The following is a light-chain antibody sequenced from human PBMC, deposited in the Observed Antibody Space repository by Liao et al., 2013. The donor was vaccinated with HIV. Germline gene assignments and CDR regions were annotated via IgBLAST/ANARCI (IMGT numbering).Light chain of an antibody. CDR2: KDS. J-gene: IGLJ3*02. V-gene: IGLV3-25*03. CDR1: TLGDKS. CDR3: QSADSSGTCPV. Sequence: SYELTQPPSVSVSPGQTASITCSGDTLGDKSPSWYQQRPGQAPVLLIYKDSERPSGIPERFSGSSSGTTVTLTISGVQAEDEADYYCQSADSSGTCPVFGGGTKLTVL.